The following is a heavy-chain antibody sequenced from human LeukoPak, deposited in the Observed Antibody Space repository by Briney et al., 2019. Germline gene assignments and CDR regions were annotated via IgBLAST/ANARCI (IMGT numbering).Heavy chain of an antibody. CDR1: GGTFSSYA. J-gene: IGHJ4*02. D-gene: IGHD2-15*01. CDR3: ARGRAIGYCSH. V-gene: IGHV1-69*13. CDR2: IIPIFGTA. Sequence: ASVKVSCKASGGTFSSYAISWVRQAPGQGLEWMGGIIPIFGTADYAQKFQGRVTITADESTSTAYMELSSLRSEDTAVYYCARGRAIGYCSHWGQGTLVTVSS.